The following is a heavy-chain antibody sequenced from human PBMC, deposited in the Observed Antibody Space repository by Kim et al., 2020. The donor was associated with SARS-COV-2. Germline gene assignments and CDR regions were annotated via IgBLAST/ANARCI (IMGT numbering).Heavy chain of an antibody. D-gene: IGHD2-2*01. Sequence: GGSLRLSCAASGFIFSTYAMHWARQAPGKGPEYVSAISSNGADPYYADSVKGRFTISRDNSKNMLYLQMGSLRAEDMAVYYCAREGRHCSGTACYLFDYWGQGTLVTVSS. V-gene: IGHV3-64*02. CDR3: AREGRHCSGTACYLFDY. J-gene: IGHJ4*02. CDR2: ISSNGADP. CDR1: GFIFSTYA.